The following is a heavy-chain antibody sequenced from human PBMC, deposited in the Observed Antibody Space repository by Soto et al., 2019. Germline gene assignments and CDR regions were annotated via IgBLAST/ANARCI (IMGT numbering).Heavy chain of an antibody. D-gene: IGHD6-25*01. V-gene: IGHV3-30-3*01. CDR2: ISYDGSNK. CDR3: ASSAVSAFDI. J-gene: IGHJ3*02. CDR1: GFTFSSYA. Sequence: QVQLVESGGGVVQPGRSLRLSCAASGFTFSSYAMHWVRQAPGKGLEWVAVISYDGSNKYYADSVKGRFTISRDNSKNTLYLQMNSLRAGDTAVYYCASSAVSAFDIWGQGTMVTVSS.